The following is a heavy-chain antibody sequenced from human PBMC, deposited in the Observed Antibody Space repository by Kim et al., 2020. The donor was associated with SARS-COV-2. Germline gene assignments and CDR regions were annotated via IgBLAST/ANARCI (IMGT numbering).Heavy chain of an antibody. V-gene: IGHV4-34*01. CDR2: INHSGST. Sequence: SETLSLTCAVYGGSFSGYYWSWIRQPPGKGLEWIGEINHSGSTNYNPSLKSRVTISVDTSKNQFSLKLSSVTAADTAVYYCARGRIPPMVRGVSNYYYGMDVWGQGTTVTVSS. CDR1: GGSFSGYY. CDR3: ARGRIPPMVRGVSNYYYGMDV. D-gene: IGHD3-10*01. J-gene: IGHJ6*02.